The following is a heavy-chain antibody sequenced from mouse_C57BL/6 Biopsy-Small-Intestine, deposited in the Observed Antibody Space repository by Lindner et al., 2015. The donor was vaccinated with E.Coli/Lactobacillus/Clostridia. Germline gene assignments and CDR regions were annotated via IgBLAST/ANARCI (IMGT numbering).Heavy chain of an antibody. Sequence: SVKVSCKASGYTFNQYYMHWVRQAPGQGLEWMGWIKPNSGGTHYAQKFQGRVTMTRDTSVTTAYMELSSLRSDDTAVYYCARGRGEVPLRPLYVFENWGQGTMVTVSS. CDR1: GYTFNQYY. D-gene: IGHD6-1*01. CDR2: IKPNSGGT. V-gene: IGHV1S29*02. J-gene: IGHJ3*01. CDR3: ARGRGEVPLRPLYVFEN.